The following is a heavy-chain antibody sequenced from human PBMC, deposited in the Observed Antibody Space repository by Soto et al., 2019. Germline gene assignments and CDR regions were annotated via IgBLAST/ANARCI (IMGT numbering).Heavy chain of an antibody. V-gene: IGHV3-21*01. CDR3: ARPLAETDAFDI. CDR1: GFTFSSYS. Sequence: GGSLRLSCAASGFTFSSYSMNWVRQAPGKGLEWVSSISSSSSYIYYADSVKGRFTISGDNAKNSLYLQMNSLRAEDTAVYYCARPLAETDAFDIWGQGTMVTVSS. CDR2: ISSSSSYI. J-gene: IGHJ3*02.